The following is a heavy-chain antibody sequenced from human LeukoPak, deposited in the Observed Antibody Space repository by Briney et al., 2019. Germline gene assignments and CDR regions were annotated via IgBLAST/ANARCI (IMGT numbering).Heavy chain of an antibody. Sequence: ASVKVSCKTSGYTFTTYAISWVRQAPGQGLEWMGWISVDSGNTNYAQKLQGRVTMTTDTSTSTAYMELRSLRSDDTAVYYCAMIPYCTSVTCYHLDYWGQGTLVTVSS. CDR2: ISVDSGNT. D-gene: IGHD2-8*01. V-gene: IGHV1-18*01. CDR3: AMIPYCTSVTCYHLDY. J-gene: IGHJ4*02. CDR1: GYTFTTYA.